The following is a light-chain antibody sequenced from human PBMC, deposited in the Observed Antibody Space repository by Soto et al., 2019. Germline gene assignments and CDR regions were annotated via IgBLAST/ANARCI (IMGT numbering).Light chain of an antibody. CDR3: QQFDNLPLT. CDR2: DAS. Sequence: DIQMTQSPSSLSASVGDTVTITCQASQDISNYLNWYQQQPGKPPRLLIFDASRLQTGVPARFSGSGSGTDFSFTIGSLQPEDIATYYCQQFDNLPLTFGGGTRVEI. V-gene: IGKV1-33*01. J-gene: IGKJ4*01. CDR1: QDISNY.